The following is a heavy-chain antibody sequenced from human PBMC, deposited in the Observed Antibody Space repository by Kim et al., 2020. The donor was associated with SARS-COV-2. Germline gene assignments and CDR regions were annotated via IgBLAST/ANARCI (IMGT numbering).Heavy chain of an antibody. CDR1: GFTFSDYG. CDR3: TKALPRGQGLGNKEFDY. D-gene: IGHD7-27*01. V-gene: IGHV3-30*18. CDR2: TSYDGNKK. J-gene: IGHJ4*02. Sequence: GGSLRLSCAVSGFTFSDYGMHWVRQAPGKGLEWVAATSYDGNKKFYADSMKGRFTISRDDSMNTVFLQMNSLRTEDTAVYFCTKALPRGQGLGNKEFDYWGQGTLVTVSS.